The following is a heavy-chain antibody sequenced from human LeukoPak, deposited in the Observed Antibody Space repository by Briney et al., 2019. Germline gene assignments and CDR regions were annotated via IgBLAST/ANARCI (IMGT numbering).Heavy chain of an antibody. CDR2: ISYDGSNK. D-gene: IGHD2-15*01. J-gene: IGHJ5*02. CDR3: AKEVAATGDWFDP. Sequence: GGSLRLSCTASGFTFGDYAMSWFRQAPGKGLEWVAVISYDGSNKYYADSVKGRFTISRDNSKNTLYLQMNSLRAEDTAVYYCAKEVAATGDWFDPWGQGTLVTVSS. V-gene: IGHV3-30*04. CDR1: GFTFGDYA.